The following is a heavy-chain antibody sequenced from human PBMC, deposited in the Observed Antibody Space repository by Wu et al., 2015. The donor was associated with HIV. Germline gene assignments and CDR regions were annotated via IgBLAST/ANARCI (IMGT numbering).Heavy chain of an antibody. V-gene: IGHV1-18*01. D-gene: IGHD3-16*02. CDR1: GYNFATYS. J-gene: IGHJ4*02. Sequence: QVQLVQSGDEVRKPGASVRVSCKTSGYNFATYSIHWVRQTPGKGFEWLGRISVSEVKPNYARRLQDRVTFTTDTSTATAYMELRSLRFDDTAVYYCTRAPYDYLWGSYRFDYWGQGTLVTVSS. CDR2: ISVSEVKP. CDR3: TRAPYDYLWGSYRFDY.